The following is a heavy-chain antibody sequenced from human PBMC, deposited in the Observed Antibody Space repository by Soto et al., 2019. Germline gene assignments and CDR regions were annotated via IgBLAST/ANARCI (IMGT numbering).Heavy chain of an antibody. CDR1: GFTFSSYS. J-gene: IGHJ4*02. Sequence: GGSLRLSCAASGFTFSSYSMNWVRQAPGKGLEWVSSISSSSSYIYYADSVKGRFTISRDNAKNSLYLQMNSLRAEDTAVYYCARDQGGDSSGWYAITDYWGQGTLVTVSS. CDR2: ISSSSSYI. CDR3: ARDQGGDSSGWYAITDY. D-gene: IGHD6-19*01. V-gene: IGHV3-21*01.